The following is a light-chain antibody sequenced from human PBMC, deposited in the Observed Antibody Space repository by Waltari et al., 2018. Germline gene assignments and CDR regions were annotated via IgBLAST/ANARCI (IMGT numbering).Light chain of an antibody. CDR1: ALPRQY. V-gene: IGLV3-25*03. CDR3: QSADGSGTYVV. Sequence: SYELTQPPSVSVSPGQTARITCSGDALPRQYAYWYQHRPGQAPMLMIYQDTQRPPEIPERFSGSSSGTTVTLTISEVQAEDEADYYCQSADGSGTYVVFGGGTKLTVL. J-gene: IGLJ2*01. CDR2: QDT.